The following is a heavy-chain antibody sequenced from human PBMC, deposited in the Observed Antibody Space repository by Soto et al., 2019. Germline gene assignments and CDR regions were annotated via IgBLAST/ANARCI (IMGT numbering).Heavy chain of an antibody. CDR1: GGSFSGYY. D-gene: IGHD3-3*01. V-gene: IGHV4-34*01. J-gene: IGHJ4*02. CDR3: ARDTPGGYDFWSGYYIDYYFDY. Sequence: QVQLQQWGAGLLKPSETLSLTCAVYGGSFSGYYWSWIRQPPGKGLEGIGEINQSGSTNYNPSLKSPVTISVDTSKNQFSLKLSSVTAADTAVYYCARDTPGGYDFWSGYYIDYYFDYWGQGTLVTVSS. CDR2: INQSGST.